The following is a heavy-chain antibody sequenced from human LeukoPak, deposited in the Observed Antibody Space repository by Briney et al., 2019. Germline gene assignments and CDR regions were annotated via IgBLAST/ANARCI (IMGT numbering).Heavy chain of an antibody. CDR2: IIPILGIA. J-gene: IGHJ4*02. Sequence: SVKVSCKASGGTFSSYTISWVRQAPGQGLEWMGRIIPILGIANYAQKFQGRVTITADKSTSTAYMELSSLSSEDTAVYYCARHTHSSGWVFDYWGQGTLVTVSS. CDR3: ARHTHSSGWVFDY. D-gene: IGHD6-19*01. CDR1: GGTFSSYT. V-gene: IGHV1-69*02.